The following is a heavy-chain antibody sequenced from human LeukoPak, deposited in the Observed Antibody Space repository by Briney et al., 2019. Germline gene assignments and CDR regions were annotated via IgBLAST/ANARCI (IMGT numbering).Heavy chain of an antibody. J-gene: IGHJ6*02. Sequence: VASVKVSCKASGYTFTGYYMHWVRQAPGQGLEWMGWINPNSGGTNYAQKFHGRVTMTRDTSITTAYMDLSGLRSDDTAVYYCARSKWSGDYKSMDVWGQGTTVTVSS. CDR3: ARSKWSGDYKSMDV. D-gene: IGHD3-3*01. CDR2: INPNSGGT. V-gene: IGHV1-2*02. CDR1: GYTFTGYY.